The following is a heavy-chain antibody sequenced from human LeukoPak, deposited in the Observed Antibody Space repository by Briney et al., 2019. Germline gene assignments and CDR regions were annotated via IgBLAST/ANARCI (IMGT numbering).Heavy chain of an antibody. CDR3: ARDKVYYYDSSGYSYYWYFDL. Sequence: GGSLRLSCAASGFTFSNYGMHWVRQAPGKGLEWVAVISYDGSNKYYVDSVKGRFTISRDNSKSTLYLQMNSLRAEDTAVYYCARDKVYYYDSSGYSYYWYFDLWGRGTLVTVSS. CDR1: GFTFSNYG. V-gene: IGHV3-30*03. D-gene: IGHD3-22*01. J-gene: IGHJ2*01. CDR2: ISYDGSNK.